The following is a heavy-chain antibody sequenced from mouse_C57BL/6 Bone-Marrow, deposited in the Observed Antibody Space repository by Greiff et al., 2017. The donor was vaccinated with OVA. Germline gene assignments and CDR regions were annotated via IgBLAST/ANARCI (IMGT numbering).Heavy chain of an antibody. J-gene: IGHJ2*01. V-gene: IGHV1-15*01. CDR1: GYTFTDYE. Sequence: QVQLQQSGAELVRPGASVTLSCKASGYTFTDYEMHWVKQTPVHGLEWIGAIDPETGGTAYNQKFKGKAILTADKSSSTAYMELRSLTSEDSAVYYCTRDYSNYVDYRGQGTTLTVAS. CDR2: IDPETGGT. D-gene: IGHD2-5*01. CDR3: TRDYSNYVDY.